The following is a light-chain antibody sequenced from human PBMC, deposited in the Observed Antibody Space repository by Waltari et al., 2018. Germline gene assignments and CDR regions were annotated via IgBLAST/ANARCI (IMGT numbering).Light chain of an antibody. Sequence: QSALTQPPSASGSPGQSVAISCTGTSSDVAPYNPVSWYQQHPGKAPERMIFDVSKRPSGVPDRFSGSKSGNTASLTVSGLQATDEADYYCSSYAGSSNWVFGGGTKLTVL. J-gene: IGLJ3*02. CDR2: DVS. V-gene: IGLV2-8*01. CDR1: SSDVAPYNP. CDR3: SSYAGSSNWV.